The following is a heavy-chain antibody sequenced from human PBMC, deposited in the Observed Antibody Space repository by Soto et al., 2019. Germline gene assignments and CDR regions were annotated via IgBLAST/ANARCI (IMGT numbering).Heavy chain of an antibody. CDR1: GFTFSSYA. CDR2: ISGSGGST. D-gene: IGHD3-9*01. CDR3: AKDYALTGYYNDAFDI. V-gene: IGHV3-23*01. J-gene: IGHJ3*02. Sequence: EVQLLESGGGLVQPGGSLRLSCAASGFTFSSYAMSWVRQAPGKGLEWVSAISGSGGSTYYADSVKGRFTISRDNSKNTLYLQMNSLRAEDTAVYYCAKDYALTGYYNDAFDIWGQGTMVTVSS.